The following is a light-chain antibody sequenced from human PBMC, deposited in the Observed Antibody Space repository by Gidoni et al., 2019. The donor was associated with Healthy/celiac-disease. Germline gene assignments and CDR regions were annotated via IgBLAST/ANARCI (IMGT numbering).Light chain of an antibody. V-gene: IGKV1-33*01. J-gene: IGKJ1*01. CDR1: QDISNY. CDR2: DAS. CDR3: QQYDKLPWT. Sequence: DIQMTQSPSSLSASVGDRVTITCQASQDISNYLNWYQQKPGKAPKLLIYDASNLETGVPSRFSGSGSATDFTFTISSLQPEAIATYYCQQYDKLPWTFGQGTKVEIK.